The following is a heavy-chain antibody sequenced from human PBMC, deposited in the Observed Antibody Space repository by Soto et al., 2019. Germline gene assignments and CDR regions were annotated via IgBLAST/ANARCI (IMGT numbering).Heavy chain of an antibody. D-gene: IGHD2-8*01. Sequence: SETLSLTCTVSGGSISSYYWSWIRQPPGKGLEWIGYIYYSGSTNYNPSVKSRVTISVDTAKNQFYLKLSYVTAADTAVYYCARARRYCTNGVCYSRPDYWGQGTLVTVSS. CDR3: ARARRYCTNGVCYSRPDY. J-gene: IGHJ4*02. CDR1: GGSISSYY. CDR2: IYYSGST. V-gene: IGHV4-59*01.